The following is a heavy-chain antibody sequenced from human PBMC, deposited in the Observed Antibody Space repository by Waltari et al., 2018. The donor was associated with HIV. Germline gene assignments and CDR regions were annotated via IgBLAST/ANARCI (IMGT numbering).Heavy chain of an antibody. CDR2: ISAFYPNT. D-gene: IGHD5-12*01. CDR1: GYTFTSYG. CDR3: ARDLGVRSGYDLGY. Sequence: QVQLVQSGAEVKEPGASVKVSCKDSGYTFTSYGISWLRQVPGQGLEWMGCISAFYPNTRYAHKFQDSVTMTADTSTITAYMELGSLRSDDTAVYYCARDLGVRSGYDLGYWGQGTLVTVSS. J-gene: IGHJ4*02. V-gene: IGHV1-18*01.